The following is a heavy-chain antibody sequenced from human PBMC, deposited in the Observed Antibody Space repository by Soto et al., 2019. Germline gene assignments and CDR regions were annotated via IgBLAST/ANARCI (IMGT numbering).Heavy chain of an antibody. Sequence: GGSLRLSCAASGFTFSSYAMSWVRQAPGKGLEWVSAISGSGGSTYYADSVKGRFTISRDNSKNTLYLQMNSLRAEDTAVYYCASAGSSGYLGYFDYWGQGTLVTVSS. V-gene: IGHV3-23*01. CDR3: ASAGSSGYLGYFDY. D-gene: IGHD3-22*01. CDR1: GFTFSSYA. CDR2: ISGSGGST. J-gene: IGHJ4*02.